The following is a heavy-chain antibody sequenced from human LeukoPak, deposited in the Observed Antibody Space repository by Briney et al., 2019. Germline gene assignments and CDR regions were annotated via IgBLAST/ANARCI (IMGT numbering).Heavy chain of an antibody. CDR1: GYTFTGYY. Sequence: GASVKVSCKASGYTFTGYYMHWVRQAPGQGLEWMGRINPNSGGTNYAQKFQGRGTMTRDTSISTAYMELSRLRSDDTAVYYCAREVVGYYYYYGMDVWGQGTTVTVSS. CDR3: AREVVGYYYYYGMDV. D-gene: IGHD2-15*01. J-gene: IGHJ6*02. V-gene: IGHV1-2*06. CDR2: INPNSGGT.